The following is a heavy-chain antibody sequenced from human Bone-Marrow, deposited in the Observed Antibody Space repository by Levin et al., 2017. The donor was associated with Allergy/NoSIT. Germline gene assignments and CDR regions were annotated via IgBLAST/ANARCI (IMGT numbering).Heavy chain of an antibody. D-gene: IGHD6-19*01. Sequence: SETLSLTCIVSGASISSYHWSWIRQPPGKGLEWIGYIYYSGSTNYNPSLKSRVTMSVDTSRNQFSLTLKSVTDADMAVYYCARDRVVAGSGTYYNYGMAGWGQGTTVTVSS. V-gene: IGHV4-59*01. J-gene: IGHJ6*02. CDR1: GASISSYH. CDR2: IYYSGST. CDR3: ARDRVVAGSGTYYNYGMAG.